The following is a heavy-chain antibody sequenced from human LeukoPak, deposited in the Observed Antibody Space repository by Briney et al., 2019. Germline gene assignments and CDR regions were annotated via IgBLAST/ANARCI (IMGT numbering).Heavy chain of an antibody. CDR2: INPNSGGT. CDR1: GYTFTGYF. D-gene: IGHD6-13*01. Sequence: GASVKVSCKASGYTFTGYFLYWVRRAPGQGFEWMGWINPNSGGTYYTQRFQGRVTMTRDTSISTAYMELSSLRSDDTAVYYCARAQSLTAPAGTFANSWGQGTLVTVSS. V-gene: IGHV1-2*02. J-gene: IGHJ4*02. CDR3: ARAQSLTAPAGTFANS.